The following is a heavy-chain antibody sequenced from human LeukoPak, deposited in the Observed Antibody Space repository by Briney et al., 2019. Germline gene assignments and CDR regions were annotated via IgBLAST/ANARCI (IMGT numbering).Heavy chain of an antibody. CDR3: ARPTAMVTAYFDY. Sequence: GGSLRLSCAASGFTFSSYAMHWVRQAPGKGLEWVAVISYDGSNKYYADSVKGRFTISRDNSKNTLYLQMNSLRAEDTAVYYCARPTAMVTAYFDYWGQGTLVIVSS. V-gene: IGHV3-30-3*01. CDR2: ISYDGSNK. CDR1: GFTFSSYA. J-gene: IGHJ4*02. D-gene: IGHD5-18*01.